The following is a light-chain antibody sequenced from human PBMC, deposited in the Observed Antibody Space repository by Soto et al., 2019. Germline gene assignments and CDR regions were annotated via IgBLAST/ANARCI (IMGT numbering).Light chain of an antibody. J-gene: IGLJ2*01. Sequence: QSALTQPASVSGSPGQSITISCSGTSSDIGTYDHVSWYQQHPGKAPKLMIYEVSNRPSGVSNRFSGSKSGNTASLTISGLQAEDEADYYCSSYTSSSTLVVFGGGTKLTVL. CDR3: SSYTSSSTLVV. CDR2: EVS. V-gene: IGLV2-14*01. CDR1: SSDIGTYDH.